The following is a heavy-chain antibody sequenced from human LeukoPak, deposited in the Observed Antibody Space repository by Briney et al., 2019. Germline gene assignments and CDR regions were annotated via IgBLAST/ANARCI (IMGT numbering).Heavy chain of an antibody. V-gene: IGHV3-30*03. CDR2: ISYDGSNK. D-gene: IGHD1-26*01. CDR1: GFTFSSYG. J-gene: IGHJ4*02. Sequence: GGSLRLSCAASGFTFSSYGMHWVRQAPGKGLEWVAVISYDGSNKYYADSVKGRFTISRDNSKNTLYLQMNSLRAEDTAVYYCAAHRTAGSYSSIDCWGQGTLVTVSS. CDR3: AAHRTAGSYSSIDC.